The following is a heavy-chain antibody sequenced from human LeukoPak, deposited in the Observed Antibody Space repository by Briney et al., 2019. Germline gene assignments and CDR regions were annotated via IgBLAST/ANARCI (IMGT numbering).Heavy chain of an antibody. CDR2: IYSGGST. J-gene: IGHJ3*02. CDR1: GFTVSSNY. CDR3: ARIANSNYGFYAFDI. D-gene: IGHD4-11*01. V-gene: IGHV3-66*02. Sequence: QPGGSLRLSCAASGFTVSSNYMSWVRQAPGKGLEWVSVIYSGGSTYYADSVKGRFTISRDNSKNTLYLQMNSLRAEDTAVYYCARIANSNYGFYAFDIWGQGTMVTVSS.